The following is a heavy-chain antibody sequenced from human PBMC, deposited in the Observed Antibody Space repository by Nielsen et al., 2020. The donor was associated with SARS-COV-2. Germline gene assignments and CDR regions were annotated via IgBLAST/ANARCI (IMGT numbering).Heavy chain of an antibody. CDR2: IYYSGST. Sequence: GSLRLSCTVSGGSISSYYWSWIRQPPGKGLEWIGYIYYSGSTNYNPSLKSRVTISVDTSKNQFSLKLSSVTAADTAVYYCARNTPITIFGVVSAFDYWGQGTLVTVSS. CDR3: ARNTPITIFGVVSAFDY. J-gene: IGHJ4*02. CDR1: GGSISSYY. V-gene: IGHV4-59*08. D-gene: IGHD3-3*01.